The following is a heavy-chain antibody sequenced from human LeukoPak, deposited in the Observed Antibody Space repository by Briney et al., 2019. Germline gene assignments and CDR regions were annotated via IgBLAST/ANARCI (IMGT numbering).Heavy chain of an antibody. Sequence: GGSLRLSSAASGFTFSSFWMTWVHQAPGQGLEWVANIKQDGSEKFYLDSVKGRFTVSRDNAKNSLFLQMDSLRAEDTAVFYCARGPATYNWNYFFDFWGQGTLVTVSS. CDR3: ARGPATYNWNYFFDF. J-gene: IGHJ4*02. CDR2: IKQDGSEK. V-gene: IGHV3-7*04. CDR1: GFTFSSFW. D-gene: IGHD1-7*01.